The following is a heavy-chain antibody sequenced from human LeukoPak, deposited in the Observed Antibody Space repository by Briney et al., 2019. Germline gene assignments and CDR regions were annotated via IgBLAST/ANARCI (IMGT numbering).Heavy chain of an antibody. V-gene: IGHV1-69*13. CDR3: ASNRPCGSCYDLFY. CDR1: GGTFSSYA. J-gene: IGHJ4*02. Sequence: ASVKVSCKASGGTFSSYAISWVRQAPGQGLEWMGGIIPIFGTANYAQKFQGRVTITADESTSTAYMELSSLRSEDTAVYYCASNRPCGSCYDLFYWGQGTLVTVSP. D-gene: IGHD2-15*01. CDR2: IIPIFGTA.